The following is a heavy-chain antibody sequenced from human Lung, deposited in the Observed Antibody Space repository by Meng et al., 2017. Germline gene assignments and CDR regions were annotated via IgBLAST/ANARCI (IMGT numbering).Heavy chain of an antibody. CDR3: ARGPTTMAHDFDY. CDR2: INHSGST. Sequence: QVQLHALRTGFLKPSDALSLTCVVSGGSFSDYYWGWIRQPPGKGLEWIGEINHSGSTNYNPSLESRATISVDTSQNNLSLKLSSVTAADSAVYYCARGPTTMAHDFDYWGQGTLVTVSS. CDR1: GGSFSDYY. J-gene: IGHJ4*02. D-gene: IGHD4-11*01. V-gene: IGHV4-34*01.